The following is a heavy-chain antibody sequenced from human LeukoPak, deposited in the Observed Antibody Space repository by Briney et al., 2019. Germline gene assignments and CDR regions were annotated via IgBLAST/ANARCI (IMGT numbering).Heavy chain of an antibody. CDR1: GLXVSSNY. D-gene: IGHD3-10*01. CDR2: IYRDGST. J-gene: IGHJ4*02. Sequence: GGSLRLSCAASGLXVSSNYMSWVRQGPGKGLKWVSSIYRDGSTYYADSVKGRFTISRDKSKNTVYLQMNSLSAEDTAVYYCARDQGLGHYFDSWGQGTLVTVSS. CDR3: ARDQGLGHYFDS. V-gene: IGHV3-53*01.